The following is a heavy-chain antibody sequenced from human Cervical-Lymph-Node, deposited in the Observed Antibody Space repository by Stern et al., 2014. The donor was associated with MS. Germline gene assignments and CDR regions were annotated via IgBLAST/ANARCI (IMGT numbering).Heavy chain of an antibody. D-gene: IGHD6-6*01. CDR2: MKPNSGNS. V-gene: IGHV1-8*01. CDR3: ARRSCAARPTSCAFDI. Sequence: VQLVESGAEVKKPGASVKVSCKASGYTFNRYDINWVRQATGQGLEWMGRMKPNSGNSGYAQKFQGRVTMTRNTSISTAYMELSSLRSEDTAVYYCARRSCAARPTSCAFDIWGQGTMVTVSS. CDR1: GYTFNRYD. J-gene: IGHJ3*02.